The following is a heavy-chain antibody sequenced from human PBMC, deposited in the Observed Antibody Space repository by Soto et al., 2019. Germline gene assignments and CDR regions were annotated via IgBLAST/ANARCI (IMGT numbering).Heavy chain of an antibody. CDR2: ISAYNGDT. CDR1: GYTFTSYG. Sequence: QAQLVQSGGEVKKPGASVKVSCRASGYTFTSYGYAWVRQAPGQGLEWMGWISAYNGDTNYAQKFQDRVTLTTDISTTTAHMELRNLGSDDTAVYYCARSGAYCTSITCLFDSFWGLGTLVTVSS. CDR3: ARSGAYCTSITCLFDSF. J-gene: IGHJ4*02. V-gene: IGHV1-18*01. D-gene: IGHD2-8*01.